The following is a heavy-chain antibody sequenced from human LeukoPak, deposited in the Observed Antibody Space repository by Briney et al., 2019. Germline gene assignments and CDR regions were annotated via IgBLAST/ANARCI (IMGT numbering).Heavy chain of an antibody. Sequence: ASVKVSCKASGYTFTSYGISWVRQAPGQGLERMGWISAYNGNTNYAQKLQGRVTMTTDTSTSTAYMELRGLRSDDTAVYYCARERVWFGELLGRWFDPWGQGTLVTVSS. CDR3: ARERVWFGELLGRWFDP. V-gene: IGHV1-18*01. D-gene: IGHD3-10*01. J-gene: IGHJ5*02. CDR2: ISAYNGNT. CDR1: GYTFTSYG.